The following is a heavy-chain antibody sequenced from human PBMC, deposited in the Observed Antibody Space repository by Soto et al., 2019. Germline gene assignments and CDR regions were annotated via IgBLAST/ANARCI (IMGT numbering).Heavy chain of an antibody. J-gene: IGHJ3*02. Sequence: ASVKVSCKASGYTFTGYYMHWVRQAPGQGLEWMGWINPNSGGTNYAQKFQGWVTMTRDTSISTAYMELSRLRSDDTAVYYCARSKILGTVTTEDAFDIWGQGTMVTVSS. CDR3: ARSKILGTVTTEDAFDI. CDR1: GYTFTGYY. V-gene: IGHV1-2*04. CDR2: INPNSGGT. D-gene: IGHD4-17*01.